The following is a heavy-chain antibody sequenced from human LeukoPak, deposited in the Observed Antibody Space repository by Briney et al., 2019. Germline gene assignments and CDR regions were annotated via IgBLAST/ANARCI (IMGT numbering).Heavy chain of an antibody. CDR3: AGEYDDISH. CDR1: GDTFSSYS. Sequence: ASVKASCKASGDTFSSYSFIWVRQAPGQGLEWMGRINPILGLANYAQNFQVRLTITADTSTNTASMELSSLTSEDTGVYYCAGEYDDISHWGQGTLVTVAS. J-gene: IGHJ4*02. CDR2: INPILGLA. D-gene: IGHD3-9*01. V-gene: IGHV1-69*02.